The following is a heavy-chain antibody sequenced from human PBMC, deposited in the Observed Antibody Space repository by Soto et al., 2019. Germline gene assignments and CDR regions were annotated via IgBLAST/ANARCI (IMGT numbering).Heavy chain of an antibody. J-gene: IGHJ3*01. D-gene: IGHD1-7*01. Sequence: GGSLRLSCAASGFTLGRYGMSWVRQAPGKGLEWVSAVSPNGQGIYYADSVRGRFTISRDFSKNTVFLHMDSLRAEDTAVYYCARSLPGTYGAFDLWGQGTMVTVSS. CDR2: VSPNGQGI. CDR1: GFTLGRYG. V-gene: IGHV3-23*01. CDR3: ARSLPGTYGAFDL.